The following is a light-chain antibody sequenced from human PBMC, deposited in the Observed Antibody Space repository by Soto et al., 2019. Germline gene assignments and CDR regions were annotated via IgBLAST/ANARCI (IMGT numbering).Light chain of an antibody. V-gene: IGKV1-9*01. CDR3: LKLSGAPSI. Sequence: DIQLTQSPSSLSAAVGDRVSITCRSSQGIANYLAWYQQKPGSAPKLLIYGASTLQSYVPSRFSGSGSGTDFTLTISSLQPEDFATYSCLKLSGAPSIFGPGTKVDIK. J-gene: IGKJ3*01. CDR1: QGIANY. CDR2: GAS.